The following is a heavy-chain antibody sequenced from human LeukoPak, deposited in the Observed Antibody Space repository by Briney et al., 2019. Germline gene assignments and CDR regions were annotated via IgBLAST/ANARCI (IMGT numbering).Heavy chain of an antibody. CDR3: ARGRGILTGYYNPKPYYFDY. Sequence: SETLSLTCAVYGGSFSGCYWSWIRQPPGKGLEWIGEINHSGSTNYNPSLKSRVTISVDTSKNQFSLKLSSVTAADTAVYYCARGRGILTGYYNPKPYYFDYWGQGTLVTVSS. CDR2: INHSGST. V-gene: IGHV4-34*01. D-gene: IGHD3-9*01. J-gene: IGHJ4*02. CDR1: GGSFSGCY.